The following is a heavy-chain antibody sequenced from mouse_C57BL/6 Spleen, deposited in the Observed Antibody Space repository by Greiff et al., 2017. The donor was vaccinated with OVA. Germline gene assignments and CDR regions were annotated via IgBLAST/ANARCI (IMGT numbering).Heavy chain of an antibody. CDR1: GFTFSDYY. CDR3: ARVRGYDVGYWYFDV. CDR2: INYDGSST. Sequence: DVKLVESEGGLVQPGSSMKLSCTASGFTFSDYYMAWVRQVPEKGLEWVANINYDGSSTYYLDSLKSRFIISRDNAKNILYLQMSSLKSEDTATYYCARVRGYDVGYWYFDVWGTGTTVTVSS. D-gene: IGHD2-2*01. J-gene: IGHJ1*03. V-gene: IGHV5-16*01.